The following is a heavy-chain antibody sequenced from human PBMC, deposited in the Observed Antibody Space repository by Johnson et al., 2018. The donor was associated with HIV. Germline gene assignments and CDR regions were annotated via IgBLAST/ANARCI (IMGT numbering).Heavy chain of an antibody. CDR1: GFTFSSYD. CDR2: IGTAGDT. J-gene: IGHJ3*02. CDR3: ARAMYYYDTSGYLIRPRAFDI. D-gene: IGHD3-22*01. Sequence: VQLVESGGGLVQPGGSLRLSCAASGFTFSSYDMHWVRQATGQGLEWVSAIGTAGDTYYPGSVKGRFTISRENAKNSLYLQMNSLRAEDTALYYCARAMYYYDTSGYLIRPRAFDIWGQGTVITVSS. V-gene: IGHV3-13*01.